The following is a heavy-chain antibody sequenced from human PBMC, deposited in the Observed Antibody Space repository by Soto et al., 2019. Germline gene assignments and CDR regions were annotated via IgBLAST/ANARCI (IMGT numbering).Heavy chain of an antibody. Sequence: QVQLVQSGAEVGKPGSSVKVSCKASGDSFSSYTLSWMRQAPGHGLEWMGRIVPLLGTTNYTQKFRGSVTFTADKSTSTVYMELRSLRSEDTALYYCARDLSAVAGTQAFYIWGQGTMVIVSS. CDR3: ARDLSAVAGTQAFYI. V-gene: IGHV1-69*08. CDR2: IVPLLGTT. J-gene: IGHJ3*02. CDR1: GDSFSSYT. D-gene: IGHD6-19*01.